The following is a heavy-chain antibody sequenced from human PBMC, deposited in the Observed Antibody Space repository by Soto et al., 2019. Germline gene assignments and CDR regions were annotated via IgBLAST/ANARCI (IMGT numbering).Heavy chain of an antibody. V-gene: IGHV3-30*03. Sequence: QVHLVESGGGVVQPGKSLRLSCGASGFNFTNYGMQWVRQAPGKGLEWVAIIANNGNKKFYSDSVKGRFTVSRDNSENTLFLQMNSPRPEDTAVYYCATTTVVAAAGFDPWGHGTRVIVSS. CDR3: ATTTVVAAAGFDP. D-gene: IGHD2-15*01. CDR2: IANNGNKK. CDR1: GFNFTNYG. J-gene: IGHJ5*02.